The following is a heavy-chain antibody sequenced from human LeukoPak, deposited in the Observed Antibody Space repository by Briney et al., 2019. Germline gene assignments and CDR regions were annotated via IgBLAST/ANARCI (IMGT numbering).Heavy chain of an antibody. CDR2: TYSGGNA. Sequence: SETLSFTRTVSGATPRAYYWSGIRQPPGKGLEWIGYTYSGGNANYNPSLKSRVTISIDTSENQFSLRLTSVTAADTAVYFCARSKRGGRYYLNDFAVWGQGTLVTISS. V-gene: IGHV4-59*01. D-gene: IGHD1-26*01. CDR3: ARSKRGGRYYLNDFAV. CDR1: GATPRAYY. J-gene: IGHJ3*01.